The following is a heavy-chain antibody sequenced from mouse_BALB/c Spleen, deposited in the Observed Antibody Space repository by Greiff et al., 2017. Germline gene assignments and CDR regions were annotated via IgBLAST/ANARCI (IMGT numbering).Heavy chain of an antibody. CDR3: APPTGTAFY. D-gene: IGHD4-1*02. CDR2: IDPANGNT. Sequence: EVQGVESGAELVKPGASVKLSCTASGFNIKDTYMHWVKQRPEQGLEWIGRIDPANGNTKYDPKFQGKATITADTSSNTAYLQLSSLTSEDTAVYYCAPPTGTAFYWGQGTTLTVSS. CDR1: GFNIKDTY. V-gene: IGHV14-3*02. J-gene: IGHJ2*01.